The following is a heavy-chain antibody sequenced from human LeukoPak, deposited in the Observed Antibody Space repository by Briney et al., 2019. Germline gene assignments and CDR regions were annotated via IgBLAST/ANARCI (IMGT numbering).Heavy chain of an antibody. J-gene: IGHJ3*02. D-gene: IGHD3-22*01. Sequence: GGSLRLSCAASGFTFSSYSMNWVRQAPGKGLEWVSSISSSSYIYYADSVKGRFTISRDNAKNSLYLQMNSLRAEDTAVYYCARDEAIVVVIPFDIWGQGTMVTVSS. CDR1: GFTFSSYS. V-gene: IGHV3-21*01. CDR2: ISSSSYI. CDR3: ARDEAIVVVIPFDI.